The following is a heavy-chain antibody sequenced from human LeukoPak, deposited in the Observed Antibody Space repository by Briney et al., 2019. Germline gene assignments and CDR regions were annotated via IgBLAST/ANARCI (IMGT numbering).Heavy chain of an antibody. D-gene: IGHD3-9*01. CDR2: IYYNGDT. Sequence: SETLSLTCTVSGGSINSGYYWSWLRQHPGRGLEWIGYIYYNGDTYYNPSLKSCITMSTDASKNQFSLRLSSVTAADTAVYFCARTYFDIFTGPRDIPPYFDYWGQGTLVSVFS. CDR1: GGSINSGYY. J-gene: IGHJ4*02. V-gene: IGHV4-31*03. CDR3: ARTYFDIFTGPRDIPPYFDY.